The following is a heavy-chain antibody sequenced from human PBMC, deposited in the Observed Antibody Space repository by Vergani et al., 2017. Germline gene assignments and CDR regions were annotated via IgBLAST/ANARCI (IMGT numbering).Heavy chain of an antibody. J-gene: IGHJ4*02. CDR1: GGTFSSFA. V-gene: IGHV1-69*04. CDR3: ARGVAAPTSDFDY. D-gene: IGHD2-15*01. CDR2: IIPILGIA. Sequence: QVQLVQSGAEVKKPGSSVKVSCKASGGTFSSFAISWVRQAPGQGLEWMGRIIPILGIANYAQKFQGRVTITADKSTSTAYMELSSLRSEDTAVYYCARGVAAPTSDFDYWGQGTLVTVSS.